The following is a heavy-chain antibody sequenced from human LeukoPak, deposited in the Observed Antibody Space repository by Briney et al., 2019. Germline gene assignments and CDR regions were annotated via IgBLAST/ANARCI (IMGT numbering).Heavy chain of an antibody. J-gene: IGHJ5*02. CDR3: ARGGNCGGGTCYSDRGWFDP. CDR1: GGSITFSSYY. CDR2: IYYSGST. V-gene: IGHV4-61*01. D-gene: IGHD2-15*01. Sequence: SETLSLTCTVSGGSITFSSYYWSWIRQPPWKGLEWIGYIYYSGSTNYNPSLKSRVTISVDTSKNQFSLKLSSVTAADTAVYYCARGGNCGGGTCYSDRGWFDPWGQGTLVTVSS.